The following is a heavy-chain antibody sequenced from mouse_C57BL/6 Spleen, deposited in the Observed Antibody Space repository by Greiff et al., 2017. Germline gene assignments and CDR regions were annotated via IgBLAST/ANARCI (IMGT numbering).Heavy chain of an antibody. D-gene: IGHD3-2*02. CDR3: ASSDSSGPYAMTT. J-gene: IGHJ4*01. CDR2: IDPSDSYT. CDR1: GYTFTSYW. V-gene: IGHV1-69*01. Sequence: QVQLKQPGAELVMPGASVKLSCKASGYTFTSYWMHWVKQRPGQGLEWIGEIDPSDSYTNYKQKFKGKSTLTVDKSSSTAYMQLSSLTSEDSAVYSCASSDSSGPYAMTTGVKEPQSPSPQ.